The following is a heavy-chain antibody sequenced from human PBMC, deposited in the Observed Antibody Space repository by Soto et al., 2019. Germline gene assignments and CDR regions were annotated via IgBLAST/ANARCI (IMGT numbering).Heavy chain of an antibody. Sequence: SGPTLVKPTQTLTLTCTFSGFSLSTSGVGVGWIRQPPGKALEWLALIYWNDDKRYSPSLKSRLTITKDTSKNQVVLTMTNMDPVDTATYYCAHSRRNWNYVYFQHWGQGTLVTVSS. D-gene: IGHD1-7*01. CDR3: AHSRRNWNYVYFQH. CDR2: IYWNDDK. CDR1: GFSLSTSGVG. J-gene: IGHJ1*01. V-gene: IGHV2-5*01.